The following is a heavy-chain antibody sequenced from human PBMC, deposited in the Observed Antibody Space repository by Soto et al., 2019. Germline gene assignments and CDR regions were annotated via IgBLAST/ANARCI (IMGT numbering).Heavy chain of an antibody. CDR1: GGSISSSSYY. Sequence: SETLSLTCTVSGGSISSSSYYWGWIRQPPGKGLEWIGSIYYSGSTYYNPSLKSRVTISVDTSTNQLSLKVTSVTAADTAVYFCARKPGTAVAGIRSYYFDYWGQGSLVTVSS. D-gene: IGHD6-19*01. J-gene: IGHJ4*02. CDR2: IYYSGST. CDR3: ARKPGTAVAGIRSYYFDY. V-gene: IGHV4-39*01.